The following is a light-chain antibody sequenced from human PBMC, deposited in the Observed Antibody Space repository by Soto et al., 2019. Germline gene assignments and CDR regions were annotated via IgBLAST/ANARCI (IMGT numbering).Light chain of an antibody. J-gene: IGLJ1*01. CDR2: DVS. Sequence: QSALTQPASVSGSPGQSNTISCTGTSSDVGAYNYVSWYQQHPGKAPKLMIYDVSNRPSGVSSRFSGSKSGNTASLTISGLQAEDEADYFCNSYTSSNSYVFGNGTQLTVL. V-gene: IGLV2-14*03. CDR3: NSYTSSNSYV. CDR1: SSDVGAYNY.